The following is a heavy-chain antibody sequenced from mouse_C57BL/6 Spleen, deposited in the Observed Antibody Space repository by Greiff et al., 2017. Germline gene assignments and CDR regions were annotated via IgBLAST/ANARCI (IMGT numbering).Heavy chain of an antibody. CDR2: IHPNSGST. CDR3: ARGYYSNRYYYAMDY. Sequence: QVQLQQPGAELVKPGASVKLSCKASGYTFTSYWMHWVKQRPGQGLEWIGMIHPNSGSTNYNEKFKSKATLTVDKSSSTAYMQLSSLTSEDSAVYYCARGYYSNRYYYAMDYWGQGTSVTVSS. D-gene: IGHD2-5*01. J-gene: IGHJ4*01. V-gene: IGHV1-64*01. CDR1: GYTFTSYW.